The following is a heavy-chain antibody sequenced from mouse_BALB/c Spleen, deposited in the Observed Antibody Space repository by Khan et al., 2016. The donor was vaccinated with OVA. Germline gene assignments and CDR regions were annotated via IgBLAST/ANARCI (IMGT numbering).Heavy chain of an antibody. CDR1: GYTFTDYV. D-gene: IGHD2-1*01. CDR2: IYPGSGGS. Sequence: QVQLKESGPELVKPGASVKMSCKASGYTFTDYVISWVKQRTGQGLEWIGEIYPGSGGSYYNEKFKGKATLTADKSSNTTYMQLISLTSEASAVYFCARRIYYDNYVADWTMDYWGQGTSVTVSS. CDR3: ARRIYYDNYVADWTMDY. J-gene: IGHJ4*01. V-gene: IGHV1-77*01.